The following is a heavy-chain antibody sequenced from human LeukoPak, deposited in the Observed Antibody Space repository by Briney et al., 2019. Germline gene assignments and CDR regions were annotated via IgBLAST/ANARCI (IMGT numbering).Heavy chain of an antibody. Sequence: PGGSLRLSCAASGFTVTNDCMSWVRQARGEGLEGVSFIYRGGNTYYVDSGQGRFTISRDHYNSTLYLQMNSLRADDTAVYCCTLRGSGSHYEGASVYWGRGTLVTVS. D-gene: IGHD3-10*01. V-gene: IGHV3-66*01. CDR3: TLRGSGSHYEGASVY. J-gene: IGHJ4*02. CDR1: GFTVTNDC. CDR2: IYRGGNT.